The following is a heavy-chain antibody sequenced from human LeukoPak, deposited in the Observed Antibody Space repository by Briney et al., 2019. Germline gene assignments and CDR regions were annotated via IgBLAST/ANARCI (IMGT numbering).Heavy chain of an antibody. CDR1: GGPFSGYY. J-gene: IGHJ4*02. Sequence: PSETLSLTCAVYGGPFSGYYWSWIRQPPGKGLEWIGEINHSGSTNYNPSLKSRVTISVDTSKNQFSLKLSSVTAADTAVYYCARVFKLLGDYVWGSYRPPNSYFDYWGQGTLVTVSS. D-gene: IGHD3-16*02. CDR3: ARVFKLLGDYVWGSYRPPNSYFDY. V-gene: IGHV4-34*01. CDR2: INHSGST.